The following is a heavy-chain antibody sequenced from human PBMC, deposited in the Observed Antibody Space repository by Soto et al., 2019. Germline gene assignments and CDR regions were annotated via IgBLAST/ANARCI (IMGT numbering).Heavy chain of an antibody. CDR2: IYYSGST. J-gene: IGHJ4*02. Sequence: PSETLSHTCTVSGGSISSSSYYWGWIRQPPGKGLEWIGSIYYSGSTYYNPSLKSRVTISVDTSKNQFSLKLSSVTAADTAVYYCARQIITVIVVGDFDYRGQGTLVTVSA. V-gene: IGHV4-39*01. CDR3: ARQIITVIVVGDFDY. CDR1: GGSISSSSYY. D-gene: IGHD3-22*01.